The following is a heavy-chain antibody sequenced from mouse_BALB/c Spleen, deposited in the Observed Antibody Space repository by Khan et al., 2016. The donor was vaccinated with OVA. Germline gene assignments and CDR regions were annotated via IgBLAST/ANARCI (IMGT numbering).Heavy chain of an antibody. D-gene: IGHD2-10*01. Sequence: VQLVESGPGLVAPSQSLSITCTISGFSLTNYGIHWVRQPPGKGLEWLVLIWSDGSTTYNSALKSRLTISKDNSNNKIILKKNSRQTDDTAMNFCARQPYYHYNIMDYWGQGTSVTVSS. V-gene: IGHV2-6-1*01. CDR3: ARQPYYHYNIMDY. CDR1: GFSLTNYG. J-gene: IGHJ4*01. CDR2: IWSDGST.